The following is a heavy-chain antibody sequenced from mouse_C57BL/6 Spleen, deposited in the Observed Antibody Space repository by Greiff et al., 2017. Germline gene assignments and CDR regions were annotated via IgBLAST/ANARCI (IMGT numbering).Heavy chain of an antibody. CDR3: AYYYGSSYDWYFDV. CDR1: GYTFTSYW. J-gene: IGHJ1*03. V-gene: IGHV1-64*01. Sequence: VQLQQPGAELVKPGASVKLSCKASGYTFTSYWMHWVKQRPGPGLEWIGMIHPNSGSTNYNEKFKSKATLTVDKSSSTAYMQLSSLTSEDSAVYYCAYYYGSSYDWYFDVWGTGTTVTVSS. CDR2: IHPNSGST. D-gene: IGHD1-1*01.